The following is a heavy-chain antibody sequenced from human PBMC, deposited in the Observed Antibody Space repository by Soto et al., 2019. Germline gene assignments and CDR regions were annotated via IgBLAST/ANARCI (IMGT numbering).Heavy chain of an antibody. D-gene: IGHD7-27*01. CDR3: ARDPVRVTNFSD. V-gene: IGHV4-59*01. J-gene: IGHJ4*02. CDR2: IYYMGRT. Sequence: SETLSLTCTVGSISTYYWNWIRQPPGKGLEWIGYIYYMGRTNYNPSLKSRVTMSIDTSKNQFSLKLSSVTAADTAVYYCARDPVRVTNFSDCGQGALVPVSS. CDR1: GSISTYY.